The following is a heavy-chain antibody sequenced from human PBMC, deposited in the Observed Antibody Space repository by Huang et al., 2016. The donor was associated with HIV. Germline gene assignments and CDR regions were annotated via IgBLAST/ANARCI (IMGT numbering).Heavy chain of an antibody. V-gene: IGHV1-69*13. J-gene: IGHJ4*02. CDR3: ARARGYYDSSVSYYFDY. CDR1: GGTFSSYA. CDR2: IIPIFGTA. Sequence: QVQLVQSGAEVKKPGSSVKVSCKASGGTFSSYAISWVRQAPGQGLECMGEIIPIFGTANDAQKCQCRVTITADESTSTAYMELSSLRSEDTAVYYCARARGYYDSSVSYYFDYWGQGTLVTVSS. D-gene: IGHD3-22*01.